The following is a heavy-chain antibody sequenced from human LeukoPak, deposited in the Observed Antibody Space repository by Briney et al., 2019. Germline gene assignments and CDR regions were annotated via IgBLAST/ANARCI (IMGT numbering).Heavy chain of an antibody. V-gene: IGHV3-48*04. CDR2: ISSSSSTI. J-gene: IGHJ4*02. CDR3: ARDEVAATLAY. CDR1: GFTFSSYS. D-gene: IGHD2-15*01. Sequence: GGSLRLSCAASGFTFSSYSMNWVRQAPGKGLEWVSYISSSSSTIYYADSVKGRFTISRDNAKNSLYLQMNSLRAEDTAVYYCARDEVAATLAYWGQGTLVTVSS.